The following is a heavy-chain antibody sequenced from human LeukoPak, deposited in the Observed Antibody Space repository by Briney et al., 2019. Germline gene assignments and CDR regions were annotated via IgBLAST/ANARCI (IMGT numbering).Heavy chain of an antibody. J-gene: IGHJ4*02. CDR1: GGSMTTHH. CDR3: TTIKRGNIFGYFDF. D-gene: IGHD5-18*01. CDR2: VFDSGRT. V-gene: IGHV4-59*11. Sequence: SETLSLTCTVSGGSMTTHHWNWIRQTPGKGLEWSGYVFDSGRTKENPSLKSRVTLSADTSKNQLSLRLSSVTAADTAVYYCTTIKRGNIFGYFDFRGQGILVTVSS.